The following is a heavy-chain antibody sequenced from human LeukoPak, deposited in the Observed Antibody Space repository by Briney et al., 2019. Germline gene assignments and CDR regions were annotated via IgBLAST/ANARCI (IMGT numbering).Heavy chain of an antibody. D-gene: IGHD1-26*01. CDR3: AKPSGSGVDY. CDR2: IRSDGYHT. V-gene: IGHV3-30*02. Sequence: GGSLRLSCAASGFSFNNYDMHWVRQAPGKGLEWVAFIRSDGYHTYYADSVKGRFTITRDNSKNTLYLQMNSLRLEDMAVYYCAKPSGSGVDYWGRGTRVTVSS. J-gene: IGHJ4*02. CDR1: GFSFNNYD.